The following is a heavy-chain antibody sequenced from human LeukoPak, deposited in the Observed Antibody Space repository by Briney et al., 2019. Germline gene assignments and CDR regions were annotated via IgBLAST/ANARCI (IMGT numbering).Heavy chain of an antibody. CDR3: ASLYYYDSTGYYWRGFDF. Sequence: SETLSLTCAVSGVSISSSNWWSWVRQSPGKGLEWIGEVYHTGNTNYNPSLQSRVTITVDASKNQFSLKVTSVTAADTALYFCASLYYYDSTGYYWRGFDFWGQGSLVTVSS. V-gene: IGHV4-4*02. D-gene: IGHD3-22*01. CDR1: GVSISSSNW. J-gene: IGHJ4*02. CDR2: VYHTGNT.